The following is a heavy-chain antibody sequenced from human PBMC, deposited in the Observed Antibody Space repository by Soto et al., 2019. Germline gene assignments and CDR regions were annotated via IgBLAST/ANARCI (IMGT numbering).Heavy chain of an antibody. CDR3: AREVGTTGTSDYYYYYGMDV. V-gene: IGHV1-69*13. CDR1: GGTFSSYA. Sequence: SVKVSCKASGGTFSSYAISWVRQAPGQGLEWMGGIIPTFGTANYAQKFQGRVTITADESTSTAYMELSSLRSEDTAVYYCAREVGTTGTSDYYYYYGMDVWGQGTTVTVSS. D-gene: IGHD1-1*01. J-gene: IGHJ6*02. CDR2: IIPTFGTA.